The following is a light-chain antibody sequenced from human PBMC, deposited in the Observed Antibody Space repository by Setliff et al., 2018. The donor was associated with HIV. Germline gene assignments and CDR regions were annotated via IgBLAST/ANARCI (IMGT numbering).Light chain of an antibody. CDR3: SSYTGGSTYV. V-gene: IGLV2-14*03. CDR2: DVS. Sequence: QSALTQPASVSGSPGQSITISCTGTSSDVGGFSYVCWYQQHPGKAPKLMIYDVSNRPSGVSNRFSGSKSGNTASLTISGLQAEDEADYYCSSYTGGSTYVFGTGTKVTGL. CDR1: SSDVGGFSY. J-gene: IGLJ1*01.